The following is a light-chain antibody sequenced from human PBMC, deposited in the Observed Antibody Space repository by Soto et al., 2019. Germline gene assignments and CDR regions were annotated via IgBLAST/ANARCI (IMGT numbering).Light chain of an antibody. J-gene: IGKJ4*01. V-gene: IGKV1-9*01. CDR3: QYLNSFPLT. CDR1: QGISNY. Sequence: IQLTQSPSSLSASIGDRVTITCRASQGISNYLAWYQPKPGKAPKLLIYIASTLQGGVPSRFSGSGSGTDFSLTISSLQPEDVATYYCQYLNSFPLTFGGGAKVDIK. CDR2: IAS.